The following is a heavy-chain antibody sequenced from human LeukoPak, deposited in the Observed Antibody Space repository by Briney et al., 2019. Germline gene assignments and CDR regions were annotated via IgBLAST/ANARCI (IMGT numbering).Heavy chain of an antibody. CDR3: ARDRGYCTSTSCYLGYYMDV. J-gene: IGHJ6*03. CDR2: IYTSGST. D-gene: IGHD2-2*01. CDR1: GGSISSGSYY. Sequence: PSETLSLTCTVSGGSISSGSYYWSWIRQPAGKGLEWIGRIYTSGSTNYNPSLKSRVTISVDTSKNQFFLKLNSVTAADTAVYYCARDRGYCTSTSCYLGYYMDVWGKGTTVTIS. V-gene: IGHV4-61*02.